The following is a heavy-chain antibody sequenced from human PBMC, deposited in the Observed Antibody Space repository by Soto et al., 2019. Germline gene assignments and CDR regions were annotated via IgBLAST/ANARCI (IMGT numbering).Heavy chain of an antibody. CDR3: ARIIDYYYGRGSGNGHGV. Sequence: QVRLVQSGAEVKEPGDSVRVSCEASGYTFTAYHIHWVRQAPEQGLEWMGWINPKFGDTGYAQDFQGRVSMTSDMSISTVYMELSRLTSDDTAIYYCARIIDYYYGRGSGNGHGVWGQGTTVTVFS. V-gene: IGHV1-2*02. D-gene: IGHD3-10*02. J-gene: IGHJ6*02. CDR2: INPKFGDT. CDR1: GYTFTAYH.